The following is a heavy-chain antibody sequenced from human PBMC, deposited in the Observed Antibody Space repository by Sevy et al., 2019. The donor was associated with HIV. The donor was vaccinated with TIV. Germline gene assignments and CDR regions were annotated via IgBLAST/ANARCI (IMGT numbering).Heavy chain of an antibody. CDR3: ARDCNSASCLWGLDV. CDR2: IKRDGSER. CDR1: GFTFSNYW. Sequence: GGSLRLSCAASGFTFSNYWMTWVRQAPGKGLEWVANIKRDGSERYYLASVKGRFTISRDNAKKSLYLQMNSLTAEDTAVYYRARDCNSASCLWGLDVWGQGTTVTVSS. D-gene: IGHD1-26*01. V-gene: IGHV3-7*03. J-gene: IGHJ6*02.